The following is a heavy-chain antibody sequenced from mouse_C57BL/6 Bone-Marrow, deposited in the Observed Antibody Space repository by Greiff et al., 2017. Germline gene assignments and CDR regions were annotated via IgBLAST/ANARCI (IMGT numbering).Heavy chain of an antibody. V-gene: IGHV5-4*03. CDR2: ISDGGSYT. J-gene: IGHJ2*01. CDR1: GFTFSSYA. CDR3: ARRENPYFDY. Sequence: EVKLVESGGGLVKPGGSLKLSCAASGFTFSSYAMSWVRQTPEKRLEWVATISDGGSYTYYPDNVKGRFTISRDNAKNNLYLQMSHLKSEDTAMYYCARRENPYFDYRGQGTTLTVSS.